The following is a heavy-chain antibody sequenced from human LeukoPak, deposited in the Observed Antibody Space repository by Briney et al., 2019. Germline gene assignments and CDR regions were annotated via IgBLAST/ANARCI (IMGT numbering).Heavy chain of an antibody. J-gene: IGHJ4*02. V-gene: IGHV1-18*01. CDR2: ISGYKGNT. CDR1: GYTFTNYG. Sequence: EASVKVSCKASGYTFTNYGFSWVRQAPGQGLEWLGWISGYKGNTASVQKLQGRFTMTTDTSTSTAYMELRSLRSDDTAVYYCAREGSYYFDYWGQGTLVTVSS. CDR3: AREGSYYFDY.